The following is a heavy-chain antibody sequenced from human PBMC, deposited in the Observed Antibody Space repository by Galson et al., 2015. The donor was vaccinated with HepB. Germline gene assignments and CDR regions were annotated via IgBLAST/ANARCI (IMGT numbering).Heavy chain of an antibody. Sequence: SVKVSCKAFGYTFMNYDINWVRQAIGQGPEWMGWINPNSGNTGYAQKFQGRVIMTRNTSISTAYMELSGLGSEDMAVYYCARRSDHYDSSSYRYWGQGTLVTVSS. D-gene: IGHD3-22*01. V-gene: IGHV1-8*01. CDR1: GYTFMNYD. CDR2: INPNSGNT. CDR3: ARRSDHYDSSSYRY. J-gene: IGHJ4*02.